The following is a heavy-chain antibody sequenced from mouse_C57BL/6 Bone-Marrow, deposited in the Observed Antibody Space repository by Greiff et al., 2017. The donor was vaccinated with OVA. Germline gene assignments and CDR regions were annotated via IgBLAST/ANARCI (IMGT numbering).Heavy chain of an antibody. CDR2: ISSGSSTI. V-gene: IGHV5-17*01. D-gene: IGHD1-1*01. CDR3: ARGVLRSSMDY. Sequence: EVQLQESGGGLVKPGGSLKLSCAASGFTFSDYGMHWVRQAPEKGLEWVAYISSGSSTIYYADTVKGRFTISRDNAKNTLFLQMTSLRSEDTAMYYCARGVLRSSMDYWGQGTSVTVSS. CDR1: GFTFSDYG. J-gene: IGHJ4*01.